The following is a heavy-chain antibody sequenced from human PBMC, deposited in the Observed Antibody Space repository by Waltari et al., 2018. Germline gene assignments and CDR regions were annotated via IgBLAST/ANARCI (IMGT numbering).Heavy chain of an antibody. D-gene: IGHD3-16*01. CDR1: GDSINSGSYF. Sequence: QVQLQESGPGLVKPSETLSLTCNVSGDSINSGSYFWSWIRQPAGEGLEFIGRIFKDGNTTYTPSPTWRVTRTMDMSSNQFSLRLKSVTAADTAVYYCTRDPAGGIDVWGQGTLVTVSS. V-gene: IGHV4-61*02. CDR2: IFKDGNT. J-gene: IGHJ4*02. CDR3: TRDPAGGIDV.